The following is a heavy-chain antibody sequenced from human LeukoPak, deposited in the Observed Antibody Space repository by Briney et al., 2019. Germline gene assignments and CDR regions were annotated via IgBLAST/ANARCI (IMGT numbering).Heavy chain of an antibody. Sequence: GGSLRLSCAASGFTFSSYGMHWVRQAPGKGLEWVGVIFYDGNTVHYADSVKGRFTISRDNSKNTLYLQMNNLGTDDTAVYYCAREEEWELPDYWGQGTLVIVSS. CDR3: AREEEWELPDY. V-gene: IGHV3-30*03. CDR2: IFYDGNTV. D-gene: IGHD1-26*01. CDR1: GFTFSSYG. J-gene: IGHJ4*02.